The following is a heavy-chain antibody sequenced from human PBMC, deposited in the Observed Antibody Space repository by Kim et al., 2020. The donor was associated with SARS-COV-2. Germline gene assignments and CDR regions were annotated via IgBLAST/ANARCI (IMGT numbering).Heavy chain of an antibody. Sequence: ASVKVSCKASGYTVTSYDINWVRQATGQGLEWMGWMNPNSGNTGYAQKIQGRVTMTRNTSISTAYMELSSLRSEDTAVYYCARGTWDYYDSSGYRTYYFDYWGQGTLVTVSS. CDR2: MNPNSGNT. CDR1: GYTVTSYD. J-gene: IGHJ4*02. D-gene: IGHD3-22*01. V-gene: IGHV1-8*01. CDR3: ARGTWDYYDSSGYRTYYFDY.